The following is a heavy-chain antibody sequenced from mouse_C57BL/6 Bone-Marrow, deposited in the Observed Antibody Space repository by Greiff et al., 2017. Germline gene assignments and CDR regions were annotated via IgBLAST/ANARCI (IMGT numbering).Heavy chain of an antibody. Sequence: DVKLVESGGGLVKPGGSLKLSCAASGFTFSSYAMSWVRQTPEKRLEWVATISDGGSYTYYPDNVKGRFTISRDNAKNNLYLQMSHLKSEDTAMYYCARADYDYAAWFAYWGQGTLVTVSA. CDR2: ISDGGSYT. CDR1: GFTFSSYA. V-gene: IGHV5-4*03. D-gene: IGHD2-4*01. J-gene: IGHJ3*01. CDR3: ARADYDYAAWFAY.